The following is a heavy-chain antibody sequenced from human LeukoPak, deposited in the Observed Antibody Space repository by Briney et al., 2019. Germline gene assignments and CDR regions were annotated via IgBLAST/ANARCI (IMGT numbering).Heavy chain of an antibody. V-gene: IGHV4-31*03. J-gene: IGHJ4*02. CDR2: IYYSGTT. CDR1: GGSISSGGFY. Sequence: PSQTLSLTCTVSGGSISSGGFYCSWIRQHPGKGLEWIGYIYYSGTTYYNPSHKSRVTISLDTSKNQFSLELSSVTAADTAVYYCARRTSGGGLFDYWGQGTLVTVSS. CDR3: ARRTSGGGLFDY. D-gene: IGHD3-10*01.